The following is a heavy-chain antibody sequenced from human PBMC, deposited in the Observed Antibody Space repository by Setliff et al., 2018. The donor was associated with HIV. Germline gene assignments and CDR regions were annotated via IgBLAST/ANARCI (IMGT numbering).Heavy chain of an antibody. CDR2: ISPTVNT. Sequence: PSETLSLTCSVSGASISSYYWSWIRQPPGKGLEWIGYISPTVNTNYNPSLKSRFTISTDTSKNQFSLNVRSVTAADTAVYYCARLVMGRGVPSFFDYWGQGTLVTVSS. V-gene: IGHV4-4*09. CDR3: ARLVMGRGVPSFFDY. D-gene: IGHD3-10*01. J-gene: IGHJ4*02. CDR1: GASISSYY.